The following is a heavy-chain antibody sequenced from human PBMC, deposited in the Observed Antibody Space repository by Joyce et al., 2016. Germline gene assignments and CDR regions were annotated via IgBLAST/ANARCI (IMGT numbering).Heavy chain of an antibody. V-gene: IGHV3-74*01. CDR2: INGDGSDT. D-gene: IGHD2-15*01. CDR1: GFTFTIYW. J-gene: IGHJ4*02. Sequence: EVQLANSGGGLVQPGGSLRISCAASGFTFTIYWMHWVRQVPGKGLLWVARINGDGSDTSYTDSVEGRFTISRDNAKNTLYLQMNSLRAEDTAVYYCVREKGYSESKGDYWGQGTLVTVSS. CDR3: VREKGYSESKGDY.